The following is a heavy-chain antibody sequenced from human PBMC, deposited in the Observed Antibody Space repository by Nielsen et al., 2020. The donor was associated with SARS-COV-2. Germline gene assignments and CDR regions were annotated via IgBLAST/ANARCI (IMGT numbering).Heavy chain of an antibody. CDR2: MNPNSGNT. J-gene: IGHJ4*02. Sequence: ASVQVSCKASGYTFTSYDINWVRQATGQGLEWMGWMNPNSGNTGYAQKFQGRVTMTRNTSISTAYMELSSLRSEDTAVYYCARVHQPGYTYFDYWGQGTLVTVSS. D-gene: IGHD5-18*01. CDR3: ARVHQPGYTYFDY. CDR1: GYTFTSYD. V-gene: IGHV1-8*01.